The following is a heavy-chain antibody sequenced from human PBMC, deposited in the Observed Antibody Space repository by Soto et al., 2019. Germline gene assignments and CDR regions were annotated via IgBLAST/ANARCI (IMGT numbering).Heavy chain of an antibody. CDR1: GGSISSGGYS. CDR3: ARHYSSGSRNWFDP. CDR2: IYYSGST. J-gene: IGHJ5*02. Sequence: PSETLSLTCAVSGGSISSGGYSWSWIRQPPGKGLEWIGYIYYSGSTYYNPSLRSRVTISVDTSKNQFSLKLSSVTAADTAVFYCARHYSSGSRNWFDPWGQGTLVTVSS. V-gene: IGHV4-30-2*03. D-gene: IGHD6-19*01.